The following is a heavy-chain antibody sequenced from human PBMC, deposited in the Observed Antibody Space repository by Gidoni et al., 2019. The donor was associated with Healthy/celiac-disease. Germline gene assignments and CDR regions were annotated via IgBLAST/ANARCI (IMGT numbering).Heavy chain of an antibody. V-gene: IGHV3-23*01. D-gene: IGHD2-2*01. J-gene: IGHJ5*02. CDR1: GLPFSCYA. CDR3: AKGYCSSTSCIGGDWFDP. Sequence: EVQLLESGGGLVQPGGSLSLSCAASGLPFSCYAMSWVRQAPGKGLEWVSAISGSGGSTYYADSVKGRFTISRDNSKNTLYLQMNSLRAEDTAVYYCAKGYCSSTSCIGGDWFDPWGQGTLVTVSS. CDR2: ISGSGGST.